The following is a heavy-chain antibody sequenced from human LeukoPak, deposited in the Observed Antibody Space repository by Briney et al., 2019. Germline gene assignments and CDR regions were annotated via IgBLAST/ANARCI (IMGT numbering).Heavy chain of an antibody. CDR3: AKDQAAVPAAPSEY. D-gene: IGHD2-2*01. Sequence: PGGSLRLSCAASGFTFSSYAMSWVRQAPGKGLEWVSAISGSGGSTYYADSVKGRFTISRDNSKNTLYLQMNSLRAEDTAVYYCAKDQAAVPAAPSEYWGQGTLVTVSS. CDR1: GFTFSSYA. J-gene: IGHJ4*02. CDR2: ISGSGGST. V-gene: IGHV3-23*01.